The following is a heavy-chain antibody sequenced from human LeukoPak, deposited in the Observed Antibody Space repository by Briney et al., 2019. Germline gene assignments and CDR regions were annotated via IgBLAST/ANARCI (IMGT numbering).Heavy chain of an antibody. D-gene: IGHD3-3*01. Sequence: ASVKVSCKASGYTFTGYYMHWVRQAPGQGLEWMGWINPNSGGTNYAQKFQGRVTMTRDTSISTAYMELSRLRSDDTAVYYCARDFLDFWRGLVGSWGQGTLVTASS. CDR1: GYTFTGYY. CDR2: INPNSGGT. J-gene: IGHJ5*02. CDR3: ARDFLDFWRGLVGS. V-gene: IGHV1-2*02.